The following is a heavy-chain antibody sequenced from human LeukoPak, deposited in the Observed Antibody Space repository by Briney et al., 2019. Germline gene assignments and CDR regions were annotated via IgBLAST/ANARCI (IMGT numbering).Heavy chain of an antibody. V-gene: IGHV3-66*01. CDR1: GFVVSSNY. CDR2: GYIGGST. CDR3: ASHIVGSSVAFDI. D-gene: IGHD1-26*01. Sequence: GGSLRLSCAVSGFVVSSNYMSWVRQAPGKGLEWVSVGYIGGSTYYADSVKGRFSISRDNSKNTIYLQMNSLRGEDTAVYHCASHIVGSSVAFDIWGRGTMVTVSS. J-gene: IGHJ3*02.